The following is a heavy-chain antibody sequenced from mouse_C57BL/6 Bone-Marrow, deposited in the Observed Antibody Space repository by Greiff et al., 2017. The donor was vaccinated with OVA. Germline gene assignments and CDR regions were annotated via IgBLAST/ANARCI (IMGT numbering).Heavy chain of an antibody. CDR1: GYTFTDYN. CDR3: ARHGSRVPHYFDY. CDR2: INPNNGGT. Sequence: VQLQQSGPELVKPGASVKMSCKASGYTFTDYNMHWVKQSHGKSLEWIGYINPNNGGTSYNQKFKGKATLTVNKSSSTAYMELRSLTSEDSAVYYCARHGSRVPHYFDYWGQGTTLTVSS. D-gene: IGHD1-1*01. V-gene: IGHV1-22*01. J-gene: IGHJ2*01.